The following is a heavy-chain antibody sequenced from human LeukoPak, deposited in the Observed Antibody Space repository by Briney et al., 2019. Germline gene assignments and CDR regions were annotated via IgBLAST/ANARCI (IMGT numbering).Heavy chain of an antibody. CDR1: RGSIMTTHW. V-gene: IGHV4-4*02. J-gene: IGHJ4*02. CDR2: IYHTGTT. CDR3: AAWGVDYGGNFDYSDY. Sequence: SGTLSLTCTLSRGSIMTTHWWSWVRQPPGQGLEWIGGIYHTGTTNYSPSLKSRLTISVDQSRNQFSLRLSSVTAADTATYYCAAWGVDYGGNFDYSDYWGQGTLVTVSS. D-gene: IGHD4-23*01.